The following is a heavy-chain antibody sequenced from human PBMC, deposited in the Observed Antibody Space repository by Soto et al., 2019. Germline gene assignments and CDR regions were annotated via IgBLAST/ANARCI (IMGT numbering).Heavy chain of an antibody. CDR2: IWYDGSNK. CDR3: ARQSSIAARPTYFDY. Sequence: ESGGGVVQPGRSLRLSCAASGFTFSSYGMHWVRQAPGKGLEWVAVIWYDGSNKYYADSVKGRFTISRDNSKNTLYLQMNSLRAEDTAVYYCARQSSIAARPTYFDYWGQGTLVTVSS. J-gene: IGHJ4*02. CDR1: GFTFSSYG. D-gene: IGHD6-6*01. V-gene: IGHV3-33*01.